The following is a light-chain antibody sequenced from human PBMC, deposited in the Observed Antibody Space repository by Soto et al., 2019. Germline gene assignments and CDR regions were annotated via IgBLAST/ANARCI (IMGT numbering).Light chain of an antibody. CDR1: QSVYSY. J-gene: IGKJ4*01. CDR3: QQRSNWPLT. V-gene: IGKV3-11*01. CDR2: DAS. Sequence: EILLTQSPATLSLSPGERATLSCRASQSVYSYLAWYQQSPGQAPRLLIYDASNRATGIPARFSCSGSGTAFTLTIGSLEPEDFAVYYCQQRSNWPLTFGGGTKVEI.